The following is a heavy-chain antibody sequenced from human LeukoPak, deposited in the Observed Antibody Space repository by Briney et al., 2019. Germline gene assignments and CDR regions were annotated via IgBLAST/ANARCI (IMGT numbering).Heavy chain of an antibody. V-gene: IGHV1-3*01. Sequence: GASVKVSCKASGYTFTSYAMHWVRQAPGQRLEWMGWINAGNGNTKYSQKFQGRVTITRDTSASTAYMELSSLRSEDTAVYYCARDIIAVAGTNYWGQGTLVTVSS. CDR3: ARDIIAVAGTNY. CDR2: INAGNGNT. D-gene: IGHD6-19*01. CDR1: GYTFTSYA. J-gene: IGHJ4*02.